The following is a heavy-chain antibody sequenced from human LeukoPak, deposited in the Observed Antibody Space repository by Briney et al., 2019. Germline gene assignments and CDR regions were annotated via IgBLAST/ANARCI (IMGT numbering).Heavy chain of an antibody. J-gene: IGHJ5*02. CDR2: ISAYNGNT. CDR1: GGTFSSYA. Sequence: ASVKVSCKASGGTFSSYAISWVRQAPGQGLEWMGWISAYNGNTNYAQKLQGRVIMTTDTSTSTAYMELRSLRTDDTAVYYCARDRVDYDSSGYWTNWFDPWGQGTLVTVSS. CDR3: ARDRVDYDSSGYWTNWFDP. D-gene: IGHD3-22*01. V-gene: IGHV1-18*01.